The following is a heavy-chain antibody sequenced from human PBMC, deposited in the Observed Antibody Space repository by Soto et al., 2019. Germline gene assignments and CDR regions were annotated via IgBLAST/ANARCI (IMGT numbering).Heavy chain of an antibody. CDR2: IIPIFGTA. Sequence: QVQLVQSGAEVKKPGSSVKVSCKASGGTFSSYAISWVRQAPGQGLEWMGGIIPIFGTANYAQKFQGRVTITADEATSTAYMELSSRRSEDTAVYYCASGDYASSGYSVYWYFDLWGRGTLVTVSS. CDR3: ASGDYASSGYSVYWYFDL. J-gene: IGHJ2*01. D-gene: IGHD3-22*01. CDR1: GGTFSSYA. V-gene: IGHV1-69*01.